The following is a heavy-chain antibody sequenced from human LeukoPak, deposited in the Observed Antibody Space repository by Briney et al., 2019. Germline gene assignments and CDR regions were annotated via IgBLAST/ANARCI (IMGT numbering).Heavy chain of an antibody. D-gene: IGHD2-21*02. CDR1: GFTFSTYE. J-gene: IGHJ5*02. CDR3: AREVADCGGDCLAP. V-gene: IGHV3-48*03. CDR2: ISSSGSMI. Sequence: SLRLSCAAFGFTFSTYEMNWVRQAPGNGLERVSYISSSGSMIYYADSVQGRCTDSRDNAKNSLYLQMNSLTVEDTAVYYCAREVADCGGDCLAPWGQGTLVTVSS.